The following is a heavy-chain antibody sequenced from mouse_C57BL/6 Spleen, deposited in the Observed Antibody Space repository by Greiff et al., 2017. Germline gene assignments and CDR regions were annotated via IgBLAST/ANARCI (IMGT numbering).Heavy chain of an antibody. Sequence: LVESGPELVKPGASVKISCKASGYAFSSSWMNWVKQRPGKGLEWIGRIYPGDGDTNYNGEFKGKARLTADKSSSTASMQLSSLTSEDSAVYFCARGEGYAMDYWGQGTSVTVSS. CDR1: GYAFSSSW. V-gene: IGHV1-82*01. CDR3: ARGEGYAMDY. J-gene: IGHJ4*01. CDR2: IYPGDGDT.